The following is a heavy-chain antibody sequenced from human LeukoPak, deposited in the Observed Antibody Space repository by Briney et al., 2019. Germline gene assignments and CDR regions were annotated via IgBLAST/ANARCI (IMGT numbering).Heavy chain of an antibody. Sequence: SETLSLTCAVSGGSISSSYWSWIRQPPGKGLEWIGYIYYSGGTNYNPSLKSRVTISLDTSKNQFSLRLSSVTAADTALYYCARRMAVASTFDIWGQGTMVTVSS. V-gene: IGHV4-59*08. J-gene: IGHJ3*02. CDR3: ARRMAVASTFDI. CDR1: GGSISSSY. CDR2: IYYSGGT. D-gene: IGHD6-19*01.